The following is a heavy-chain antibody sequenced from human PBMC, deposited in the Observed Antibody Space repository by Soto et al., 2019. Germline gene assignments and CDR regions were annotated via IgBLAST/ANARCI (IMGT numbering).Heavy chain of an antibody. CDR2: ISSSSSYI. V-gene: IGHV3-21*01. J-gene: IGHJ4*02. CDR3: ASEASSSGWYIYDY. Sequence: GGSLRLSCAASGFTFSSYSMNWVRQAPGKGLEWVSSISSSSSYIYYADSVKGRFTISRDNAKNSLYLQMNSLRAEDTAVYYCASEASSSGWYIYDYWGQGTLVTVPQ. D-gene: IGHD6-19*01. CDR1: GFTFSSYS.